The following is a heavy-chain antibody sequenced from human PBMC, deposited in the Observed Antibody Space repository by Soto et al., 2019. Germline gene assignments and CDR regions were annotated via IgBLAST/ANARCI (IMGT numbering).Heavy chain of an antibody. CDR2: TIPMFATA. V-gene: IGHV1-69*01. CDR1: GGSFSNYI. Sequence: QVHLVQSGAEVKKPGSSVKVSCKASGGSFSNYIFAWVRQAPGQGLEWMGGTIPMFATAQYAQKLQGRVTITVDESTSTVYMDLTSLTSDDTAVYYCARGLFGQQWLVGFDTWGQGTLVNVSS. J-gene: IGHJ4*02. CDR3: ARGLFGQQWLVGFDT. D-gene: IGHD6-19*01.